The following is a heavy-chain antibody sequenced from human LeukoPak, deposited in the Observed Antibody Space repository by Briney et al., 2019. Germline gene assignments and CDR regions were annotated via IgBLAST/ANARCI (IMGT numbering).Heavy chain of an antibody. CDR3: AREYSSGWKNWFDP. CDR2: ISYDGSEK. J-gene: IGHJ5*02. V-gene: IGHV3-30*04. D-gene: IGHD6-19*01. CDR1: GFTFSTYA. Sequence: GGSLRLSCAASGFTFSTYAMHWVRQAPGKGLEWVGVISYDGSEKYYADSVRGRFTISRDNSKNTLYLQMSSLRSDDMAVYYCAREYSSGWKNWFDPWARELWSPSPQ.